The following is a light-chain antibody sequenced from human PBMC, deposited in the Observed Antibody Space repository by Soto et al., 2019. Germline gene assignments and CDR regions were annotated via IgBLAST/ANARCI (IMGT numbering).Light chain of an antibody. CDR1: QSISSW. J-gene: IGKJ1*01. CDR3: QQYNSYR. CDR2: DAS. Sequence: DIQMTQSPSTLSASVGDRVTITCRASQSISSWLAWYQQKPGKAPKLLIYDASSLESGVPSRFRGSGSGTEFTLTISSLQPDNFATYYCQQYNSYRFGQGTKVDSK. V-gene: IGKV1-5*01.